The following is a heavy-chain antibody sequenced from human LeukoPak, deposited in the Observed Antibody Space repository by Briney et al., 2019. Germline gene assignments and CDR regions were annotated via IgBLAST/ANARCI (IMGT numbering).Heavy chain of an antibody. CDR2: ISGSGGST. CDR3: ARSVPNLSGSYFDY. J-gene: IGHJ4*02. Sequence: GGTLRLSCAASGFTFSSYGMSWVRQAPGKGLEWVSGISGSGGSTYYADSVKGRLTISRDNSKNTLYLQMNSLRAEDTAVYYCARSVPNLSGSYFDYWGQGTLVTISS. CDR1: GFTFSSYG. V-gene: IGHV3-23*01. D-gene: IGHD1-26*01.